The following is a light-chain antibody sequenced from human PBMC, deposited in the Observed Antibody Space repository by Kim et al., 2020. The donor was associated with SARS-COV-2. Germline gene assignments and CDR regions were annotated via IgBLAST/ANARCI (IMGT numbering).Light chain of an antibody. V-gene: IGLV3-1*01. CDR1: KLGDNY. CDR3: QAWDSSTAQVV. J-gene: IGLJ2*01. Sequence: SYELTQPHSVSVSPGQTASITCSGDKLGDNYASWYQQKPGQSPVLVIFQGSKRPSRIPERFSGSRSGNKATLTISGTQAVDEADYYCQAWDSSTAQVVFGGGTQLTVL. CDR2: QGS.